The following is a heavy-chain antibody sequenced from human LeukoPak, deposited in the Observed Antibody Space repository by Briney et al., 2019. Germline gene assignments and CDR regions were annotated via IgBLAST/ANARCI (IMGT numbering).Heavy chain of an antibody. J-gene: IGHJ4*02. CDR3: ARGNTAMVTPDY. Sequence: SVKVSCKASGGTFSSYAISWVRQAPGQGLERMGGIIPIFGTANYAQKFQDRVTITADESTSTAYMELSSLRSEDTAVYYCARGNTAMVTPDYWGQGTLVTVSS. D-gene: IGHD5-18*01. V-gene: IGHV1-69*13. CDR2: IIPIFGTA. CDR1: GGTFSSYA.